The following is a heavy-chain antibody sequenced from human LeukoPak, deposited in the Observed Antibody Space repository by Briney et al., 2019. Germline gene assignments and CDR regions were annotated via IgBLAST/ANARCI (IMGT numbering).Heavy chain of an antibody. CDR1: GFTFSSYE. D-gene: IGHD1-26*01. Sequence: PGGSLRLSCAACGFTFSSYEMNWVRQAPGKGLEWVSYISSSGITMYYADSVKVRFTISRDNSKNSLYLQMNSLSAEDTAIYYCARDMGSYSGSYYDSWGQGTLVTVSS. V-gene: IGHV3-48*03. CDR2: ISSSGITM. J-gene: IGHJ4*02. CDR3: ARDMGSYSGSYYDS.